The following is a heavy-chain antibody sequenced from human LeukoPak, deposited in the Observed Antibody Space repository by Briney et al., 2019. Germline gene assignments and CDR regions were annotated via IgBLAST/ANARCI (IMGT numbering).Heavy chain of an antibody. CDR2: MFASGTS. CDR1: GGSISSDY. V-gene: IGHV4-59*01. CDR3: ARDPRGGTSRDNWFDP. Sequence: SETLSLTCTVSGGSISSDYWSWIRQPPGKGLEYIGFMFASGTSNYNPSFKSRVTMSVDTSKSQFSMNLSSVTAADTAVYYCARDPRGGTSRDNWFDPWGQGTLVTVSS. D-gene: IGHD1-1*01. J-gene: IGHJ5*02.